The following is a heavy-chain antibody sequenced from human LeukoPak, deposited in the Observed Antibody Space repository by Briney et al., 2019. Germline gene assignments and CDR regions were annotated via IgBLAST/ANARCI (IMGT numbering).Heavy chain of an antibody. J-gene: IGHJ4*02. D-gene: IGHD1-26*01. CDR1: GLTFSSYA. CDR3: ARDRGGSYYVGYFDY. Sequence: PGGSLRLSCAASGLTFSSYAMHWVRQAPGKGLEYVSAISSNGGSTYYANSVKGRFTISRDNSKNTLYLQMGSLRAEDMAVYYCARDRGGSYYVGYFDYWGQGTLVTVSS. V-gene: IGHV3-64*01. CDR2: ISSNGGST.